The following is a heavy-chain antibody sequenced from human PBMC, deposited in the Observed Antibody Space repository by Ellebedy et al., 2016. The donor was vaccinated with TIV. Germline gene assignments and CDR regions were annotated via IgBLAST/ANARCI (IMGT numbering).Heavy chain of an antibody. CDR2: INAGNGNT. CDR1: GYTFTSYA. CDR3: ARARSSGWLHTPDY. J-gene: IGHJ4*02. D-gene: IGHD6-19*01. Sequence: AASVKVSCKASGYTFTSYAMHWVRQAPGQRLEWMGWINAGNGNTKYSQKFQGRVTITRDTSASTAYMELSSLRSEDTAVYYCARARSSGWLHTPDYWGQGILVTVSS. V-gene: IGHV1-3*01.